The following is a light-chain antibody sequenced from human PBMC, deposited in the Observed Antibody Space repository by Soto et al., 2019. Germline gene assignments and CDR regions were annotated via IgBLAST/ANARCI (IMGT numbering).Light chain of an antibody. CDR3: QQYNSYPWT. CDR2: KAS. V-gene: IGKV1-5*03. Sequence: DIQMTQSPSTLSGSVGDRVTITCRASQTISIWLAWYQQKSGKAPKLLIYKASTLKSGVPSRFSGSGSGTEFTLTISSLQPDDFATYYCQQYNSYPWTFGEGTKVDI. J-gene: IGKJ1*01. CDR1: QTISIW.